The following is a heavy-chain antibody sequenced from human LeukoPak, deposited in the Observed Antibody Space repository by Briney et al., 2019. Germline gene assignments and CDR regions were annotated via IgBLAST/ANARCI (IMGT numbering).Heavy chain of an antibody. CDR1: GYTFTNYG. D-gene: IGHD2-2*01. CDR3: AREIGYCSSTSCYEY. CDR2: ISAYANT. Sequence: ASVKVSCKASGYTFTNYGISWVRQAPGQGLEWMGWISAYANTNYAQKLQGRVTMTTDTSTSTAYMELRSLRSDDTAVYYCAREIGYCSSTSCYEYWGQGTLVTVSS. J-gene: IGHJ4*02. V-gene: IGHV1-18*01.